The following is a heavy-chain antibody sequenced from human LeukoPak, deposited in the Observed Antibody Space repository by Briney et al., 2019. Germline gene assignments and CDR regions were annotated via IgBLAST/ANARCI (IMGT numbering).Heavy chain of an antibody. J-gene: IGHJ4*02. CDR1: GFTFSSYA. V-gene: IGHV3-23*01. Sequence: PGGSLRLSCAASGFTFSSYAMNWVRQAPGKGLEWVSTISDSGGSTYYVDSVKGRFTISRNDSKNTLFLQMNSLRAEDTAVYYCATSPSCSGGSCYLFDYWGQGTLVTVSS. D-gene: IGHD2-15*01. CDR3: ATSPSCSGGSCYLFDY. CDR2: ISDSGGST.